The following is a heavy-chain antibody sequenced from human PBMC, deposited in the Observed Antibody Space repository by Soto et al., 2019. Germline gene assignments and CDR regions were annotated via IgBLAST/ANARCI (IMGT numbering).Heavy chain of an antibody. CDR2: ISSSSSTI. CDR3: VRGGGGGLFDP. J-gene: IGHJ5*02. CDR1: GFTFSSYS. V-gene: IGHV3-48*04. D-gene: IGHD2-15*01. Sequence: PGGSLRLSCAASGFTFSSYSMNWVRQAPGKGLEWVSYISSSSSTIYYADSVKGRFTTSRDNAKRSLYLQMMSLTAEDTAIYYCVRGGGGGLFDPWGQGTMVTVSS.